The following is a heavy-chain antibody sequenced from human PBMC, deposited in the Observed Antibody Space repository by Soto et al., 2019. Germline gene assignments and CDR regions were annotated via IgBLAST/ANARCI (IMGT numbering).Heavy chain of an antibody. V-gene: IGHV4-61*01. J-gene: IGHJ3*02. CDR1: RGSVRSGSYY. Sequence: PSDTLSITCAVSRGSVRSGSYYCSCLRHPPGKGLEWIGYIYYTGSTNYTPSLRGRVTMSVDMSKNQFSLNLTSMTAADTAVYYCARGGGEIYYGIFDIWGPGTMVTVSS. CDR2: IYYTGST. CDR3: ARGGGEIYYGIFDI. D-gene: IGHD1-26*01.